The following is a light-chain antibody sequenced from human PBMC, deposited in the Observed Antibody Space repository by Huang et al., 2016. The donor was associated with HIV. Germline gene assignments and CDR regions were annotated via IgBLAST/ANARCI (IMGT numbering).Light chain of an antibody. J-gene: IGKJ5*01. CDR2: DAS. CDR1: QDITNY. V-gene: IGKV1-33*01. CDR3: QHYASFPIT. Sequence: DIQMTQSPSSLSASVGDRVTITCQAIQDITNYLNWYQHKPGKSPKLLLYDASKLEKGVPLRFSGSGSVTYFTCTISSLQAEDVATYYCQHYASFPITFGQGTRLEI.